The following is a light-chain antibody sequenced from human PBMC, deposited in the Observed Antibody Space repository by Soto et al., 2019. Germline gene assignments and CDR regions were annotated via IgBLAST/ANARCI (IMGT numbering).Light chain of an antibody. CDR2: KAS. V-gene: IGKV1-5*03. J-gene: IGKJ5*01. Sequence: DIQMTQSPSTLSASVGDRVTITCRASQSISSWLAWYQQKRGKAPKIXIYKASSLDSGVPSRFSGSGSGTEFTLTISSLQPDDFETDYCQQYNSYTITFGQGTRLEIK. CDR3: QQYNSYTIT. CDR1: QSISSW.